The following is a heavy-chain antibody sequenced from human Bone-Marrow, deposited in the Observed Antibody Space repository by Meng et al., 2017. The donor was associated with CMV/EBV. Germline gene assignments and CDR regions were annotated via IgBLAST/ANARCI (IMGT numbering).Heavy chain of an antibody. CDR2: IRYDGSNK. CDR1: GFTFSDYY. CDR3: ASGDSGSYYFDY. V-gene: IGHV3-30*02. D-gene: IGHD1-26*01. J-gene: IGHJ4*02. Sequence: GESLKISCAASGFTFSDYYMSWIRQAPGKGLEWVAFIRYDGSNKYYADSVKGRFTISRDNSKNTLYLQMNSLRAEDTAVYYCASGDSGSYYFDYWGQGTLATFSS.